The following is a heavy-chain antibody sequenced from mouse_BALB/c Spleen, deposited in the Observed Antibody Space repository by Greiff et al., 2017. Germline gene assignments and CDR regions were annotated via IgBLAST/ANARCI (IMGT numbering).Heavy chain of an antibody. J-gene: IGHJ2*01. CDR2: IYPGDGDT. D-gene: IGHD1-2*01. V-gene: IGHV1-80*01. CDR3: ARGGLRLRYFDY. Sequence: QVQLKQSGAELVRPGSSVKISCKASGYAFSSYWMNWVKQRPGQGLEWIGQIYPGDGDTNYNGKFKGKATLTADKSSSTAYMQLSSLTSEDSAVYFCARGGLRLRYFDYWGQGTTLTVSS. CDR1: GYAFSSYW.